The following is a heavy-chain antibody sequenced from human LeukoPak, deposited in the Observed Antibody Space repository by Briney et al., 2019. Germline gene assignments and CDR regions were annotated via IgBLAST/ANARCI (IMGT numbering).Heavy chain of an antibody. CDR1: GFTVSSNY. V-gene: IGHV3-53*01. D-gene: IGHD6-13*01. CDR3: AKDQGSSCLFDY. CDR2: IYSGGST. Sequence: PGGSLRLSCAASGFTVSSNYMSWVRQAPGKGLEWVSIIYSGGSTYYADSVKGRFTISRDNSKNTLYLQMNSLRAEDTAVYYCAKDQGSSCLFDYWGQGTLVTVSS. J-gene: IGHJ4*02.